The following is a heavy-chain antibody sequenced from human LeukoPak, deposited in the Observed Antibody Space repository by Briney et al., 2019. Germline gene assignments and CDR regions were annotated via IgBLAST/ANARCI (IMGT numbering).Heavy chain of an antibody. CDR1: GFTFSSYA. CDR3: AKVGPSSGCVDY. CDR2: ISGSGGST. V-gene: IGHV3-23*01. D-gene: IGHD6-19*01. Sequence: GGSLRLSCAASGFTFSSYAMSWVRQAPGKGLEWVSAISGSGGSTYYADSVKGRFTISRDDSKNTLYLQMNSLRAEDTAVYYRAKVGPSSGCVDYWGQGTLVTVSS. J-gene: IGHJ4*02.